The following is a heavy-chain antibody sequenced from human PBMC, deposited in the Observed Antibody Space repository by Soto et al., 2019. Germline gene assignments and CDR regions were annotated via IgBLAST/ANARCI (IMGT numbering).Heavy chain of an antibody. CDR3: TTRYRYSGSYRTASDY. CDR1: GFTFSSYA. CDR2: IKSKTDGGTT. V-gene: IGHV3-15*07. J-gene: IGHJ4*02. D-gene: IGHD1-26*01. Sequence: GGSLRLSCAASGFTFSSYAMNWVRQAPGKGLEWVGRIKSKTDGGTTDYAAPVKGRFTISRDDSKNTLYLQMNSLKTEDTAVYYCTTRYRYSGSYRTASDYWGQGTLVTVSS.